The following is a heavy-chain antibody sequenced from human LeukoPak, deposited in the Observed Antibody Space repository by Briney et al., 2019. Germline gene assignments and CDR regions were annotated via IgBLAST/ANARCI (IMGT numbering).Heavy chain of an antibody. D-gene: IGHD6-13*01. V-gene: IGHV3-30*02. CDR1: RFTFSTYG. CDR3: AKESLVAAAGYFDY. Sequence: GGSLRLSCAASRFTFSTYGMHWVRQAPGKGLEWVAFIRYDGSNKYHADSVKGRFTISRDNSKNTLYLQMNSLRAEDTAVYYCAKESLVAAAGYFDYWGQGTLVTVSS. CDR2: IRYDGSNK. J-gene: IGHJ4*02.